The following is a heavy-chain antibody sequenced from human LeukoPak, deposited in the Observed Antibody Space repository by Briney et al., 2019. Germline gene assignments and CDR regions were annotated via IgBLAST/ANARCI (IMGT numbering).Heavy chain of an antibody. D-gene: IGHD3-9*01. CDR3: ARDLLRYYNWFDP. V-gene: IGHV4-34*01. J-gene: IGHJ5*02. CDR1: GGSFSGYY. Sequence: SETLSLTCAVYGGSFSGYYWSWIRQPPGKGLYWIGEINHSGSTNYNPSLKSRVTISVDTSKNQFSLKLSSVTAADTAVYYCARDLLRYYNWFDPWGQGTLVTVSS. CDR2: INHSGST.